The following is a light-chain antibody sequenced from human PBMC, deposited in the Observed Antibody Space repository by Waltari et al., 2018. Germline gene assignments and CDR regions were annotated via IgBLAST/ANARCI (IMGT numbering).Light chain of an antibody. CDR2: GAS. CDR3: QNHERLPAT. Sequence: EVVLTQSPGTLSLSPGETATLSCRASQSIGRYLVWYQQKSGQAPRLLIYGASTRATGIPDRFSGSGSGTDFSLTISRLEAEDFAVYYCQNHERLPATFGQGTKVDIK. V-gene: IGKV3-20*01. CDR1: QSIGRY. J-gene: IGKJ1*01.